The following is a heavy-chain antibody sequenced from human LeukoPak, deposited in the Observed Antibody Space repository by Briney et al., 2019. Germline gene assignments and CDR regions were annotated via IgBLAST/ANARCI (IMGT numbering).Heavy chain of an antibody. CDR3: ARGDGSWSFDY. CDR2: INHSGST. CDR1: GGSFSGYY. J-gene: IGHJ4*02. D-gene: IGHD2-15*01. Sequence: PSETLSLTCAVYGGSFSGYYWSWIRHPPGKGLEWIGEINHSGSTNYNPSLKSRVTISVDTSKNQFSLKLSSVTAADTAVYYCARGDGSWSFDYWGQGTLVTVSS. V-gene: IGHV4-34*01.